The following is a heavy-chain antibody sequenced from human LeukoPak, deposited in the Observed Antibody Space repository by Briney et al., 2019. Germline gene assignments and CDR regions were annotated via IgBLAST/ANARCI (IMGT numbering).Heavy chain of an antibody. D-gene: IGHD5-24*01. Sequence: SETLSLTCSVSGASINTYYWTWIRQPPGKGLEWIGYVYHTGASGYHPSLKSRVAMSLGTSKNQVSLNLRSVTAADTAVYYCARDGDGYNYWFDPWGQGTLVTVSS. CDR1: GASINTYY. CDR3: ARDGDGYNYWFDP. CDR2: VYHTGAS. J-gene: IGHJ5*02. V-gene: IGHV4-59*01.